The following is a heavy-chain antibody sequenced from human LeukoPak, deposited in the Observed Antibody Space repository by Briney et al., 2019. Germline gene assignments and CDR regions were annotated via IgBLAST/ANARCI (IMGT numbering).Heavy chain of an antibody. Sequence: SETLSLTCAVYGGSFSGYYWSWIRQPPGKGLEWIGEINHSGSTNYNPSLKSRVTISVDTSKNQFSLKLSSVTAADTAVYYCARAPSVDIAVAGTPGAFDIWGQGTMVTVSS. V-gene: IGHV4-34*01. CDR2: INHSGST. CDR1: GGSFSGYY. D-gene: IGHD6-19*01. CDR3: ARAPSVDIAVAGTPGAFDI. J-gene: IGHJ3*02.